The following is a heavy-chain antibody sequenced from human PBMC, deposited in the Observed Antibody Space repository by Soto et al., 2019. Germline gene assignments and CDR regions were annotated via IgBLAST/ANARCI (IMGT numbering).Heavy chain of an antibody. J-gene: IGHJ6*03. CDR2: FDPEDGET. Sequence: ASVKVSCKVSGYTLTELSMHWVRQAPGKGLEWMGGFDPEDGETIYAQKFQGRVTMTEDTSTDTAYMELSSLRSEDTAVYYCARDESSCSSTSCYASYYMDVWGKGTTVTVSS. D-gene: IGHD2-2*01. V-gene: IGHV1-24*01. CDR3: ARDESSCSSTSCYASYYMDV. CDR1: GYTLTELS.